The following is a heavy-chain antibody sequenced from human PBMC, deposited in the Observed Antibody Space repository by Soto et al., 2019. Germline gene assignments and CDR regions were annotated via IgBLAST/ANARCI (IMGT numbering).Heavy chain of an antibody. CDR1: GCTFSSYA. V-gene: IGHV1-69*13. J-gene: IGHJ6*02. D-gene: IGHD3-3*01. CDR3: ARASRLYDFWSGYRMDYYYGMDV. CDR2: IIPIFGTA. Sequence: SVKVSCKACGCTFSSYAISWVRQAPEQGLEWMGGIIPIFGTANYAQKFQGRVTITADESTSTAYMELSSLRSEDTAVYYCARASRLYDFWSGYRMDYYYGMDVWGQGTTVTVSS.